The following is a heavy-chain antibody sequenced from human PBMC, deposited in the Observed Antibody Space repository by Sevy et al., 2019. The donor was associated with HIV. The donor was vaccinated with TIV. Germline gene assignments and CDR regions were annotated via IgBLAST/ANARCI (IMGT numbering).Heavy chain of an antibody. J-gene: IGHJ4*02. CDR2: IRYDGSNK. D-gene: IGHD2-21*01. CDR3: AKAPYCGGDCYSPFDY. Sequence: GGSLRLSCAASGFTFSSYDMHWVRQAPGKGLEWVACIRYDGSNKYYADSVKGRFTISRDNSKNTLYLQMNSLRAEDTAVYYCAKAPYCGGDCYSPFDYWGQGTLVTVSS. CDR1: GFTFSSYD. V-gene: IGHV3-30*02.